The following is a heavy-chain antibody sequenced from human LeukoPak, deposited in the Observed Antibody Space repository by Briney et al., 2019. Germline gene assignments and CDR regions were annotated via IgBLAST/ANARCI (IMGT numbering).Heavy chain of an antibody. CDR2: IRYDGGLK. V-gene: IGHV3-30*02. J-gene: IGHJ4*02. CDR3: VKFPDTYYPDSSGAYSFDY. D-gene: IGHD3-22*01. Sequence: PGGSLRRSCAVSGFIFRTYGMYWVRQAPGKGLEWVAFIRYDGGLKYYADSVKGRFTISRDNSKNTLYLQVNSLRTEDTAVYFCVKFPDTYYPDSSGAYSFDYWGQGTLVTVSS. CDR1: GFIFRTYG.